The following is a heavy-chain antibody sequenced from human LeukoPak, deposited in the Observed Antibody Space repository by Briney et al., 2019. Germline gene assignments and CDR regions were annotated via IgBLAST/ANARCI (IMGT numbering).Heavy chain of an antibody. Sequence: SETLSLTCTASRGSISSYYCSWIRQPPGKGLEWIGYSHYAGRTNYNPSLKSRVTISVDTSKSQFSLKLDSVTAADTAVYYCASSGYLPQTFDYWGQGALVTVSP. CDR3: ASSGYLPQTFDY. CDR2: SHYAGRT. D-gene: IGHD3-22*01. CDR1: RGSISSYY. J-gene: IGHJ4*02. V-gene: IGHV4-59*01.